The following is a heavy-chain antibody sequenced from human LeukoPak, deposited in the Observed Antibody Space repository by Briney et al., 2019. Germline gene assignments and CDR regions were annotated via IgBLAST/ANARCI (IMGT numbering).Heavy chain of an antibody. V-gene: IGHV3-30*18. CDR2: ISYDGSNK. CDR3: AKEQYYDFWSGYYLTRYYFDY. D-gene: IGHD3-3*01. CDR1: GFTFSSYG. Sequence: GGSLRLSCAASGFTFSSYGMPWVRQAPGKGLEWVAVISYDGSNKYYADSVKGRFTVSRDNSKNTLYLQMNSLIAEDTAVYYCAKEQYYDFWSGYYLTRYYFDYWGQGTLVTVSS. J-gene: IGHJ4*02.